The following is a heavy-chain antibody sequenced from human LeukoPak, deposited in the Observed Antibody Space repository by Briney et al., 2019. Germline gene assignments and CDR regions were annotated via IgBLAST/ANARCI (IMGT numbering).Heavy chain of an antibody. CDR2: FDPEDGET. V-gene: IGHV1-24*01. CDR1: GYTLTELS. CDR3: ATVRGSYTSAGFDY. J-gene: IGHJ4*02. D-gene: IGHD1-26*01. Sequence: ASVKVSCKVSGYTLTELSMHWVRQAPGKGLEWMGGFDPEDGETIYAQKFQGRVTMTEDTSTDTAYMELSSLRSEDTAVYYCATVRGSYTSAGFDYWGRGTLVTVSS.